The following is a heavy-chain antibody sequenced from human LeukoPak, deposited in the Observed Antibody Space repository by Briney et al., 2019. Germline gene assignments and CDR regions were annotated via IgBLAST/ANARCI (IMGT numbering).Heavy chain of an antibody. J-gene: IGHJ4*02. CDR2: IFYSGST. CDR3: ARHVTVHYSSFDY. CDR1: GGSISSSSYY. Sequence: SETLSPTCTVSGGSISSSSYYWGWIRQPPGKGLEWIGYIFYSGSTNYNPSLKSRVTISVDTSKKQFSLNLTSVTAADTAVYYCARHVTVHYSSFDYWGQGTLVTVSS. V-gene: IGHV4-39*01. D-gene: IGHD2-15*01.